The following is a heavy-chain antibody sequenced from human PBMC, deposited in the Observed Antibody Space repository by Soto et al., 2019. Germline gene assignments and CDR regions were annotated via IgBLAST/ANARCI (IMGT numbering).Heavy chain of an antibody. CDR2: IIPIFGTA. CDR1: GGTFRGYA. CDR3: ARDSKRLDY. V-gene: IGHV1-69*13. J-gene: IGHJ4*02. Sequence: SVKVSCKSSGGTFRGYAIIWVRQAPGQGLEWMGGIIPIFGTADYAQKFQGRVTITADESTSTAYMKLSTLRSEDKAVYYCARDSKRLDYWGQGTRVTVSS.